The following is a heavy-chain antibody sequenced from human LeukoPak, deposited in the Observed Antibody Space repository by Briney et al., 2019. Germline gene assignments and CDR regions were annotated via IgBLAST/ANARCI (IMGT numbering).Heavy chain of an antibody. D-gene: IGHD3-3*01. CDR1: GYSICSDYY. CDR3: ARGAFWSAYSGVDY. CDR2: IYHSGST. J-gene: IGHJ4*02. Sequence: SETLSLTCAVSGYSICSDYYWGWIRQPPGKGLEWIGSIYHSGSTYYNPSLKSRVTISIDTSKNQFSLELSSVTAADTAVYYCARGAFWSAYSGVDYWGQGTLVTVSS. V-gene: IGHV4-38-2*01.